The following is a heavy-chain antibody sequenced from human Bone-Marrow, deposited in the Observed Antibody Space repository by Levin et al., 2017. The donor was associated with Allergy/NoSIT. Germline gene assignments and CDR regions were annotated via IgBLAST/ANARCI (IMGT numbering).Heavy chain of an antibody. D-gene: IGHD6-6*01. CDR1: GFTFTDFS. J-gene: IGHJ4*01. CDR2: ISYDGSGK. Sequence: GGSLRLSCATSGFTFTDFSMHWVRQVPGKGLEWVAVISYDGSGKFYADSVKGRFTISRDQSKNTVYLQMSSLRGEDTAVYYCARDGEQLAQYYFDYWGHGTLVTVSS. CDR3: ARDGEQLAQYYFDY. V-gene: IGHV3-30*04.